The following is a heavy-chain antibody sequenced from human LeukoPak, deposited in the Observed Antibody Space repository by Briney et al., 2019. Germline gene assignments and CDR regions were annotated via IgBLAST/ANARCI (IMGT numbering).Heavy chain of an antibody. J-gene: IGHJ6*03. CDR2: INWNGGST. CDR1: GFTFDDYG. V-gene: IGHV3-20*04. D-gene: IGHD3-16*01. Sequence: GGSLRLSCAASGFTFDDYGMSWVRQAPGKGLEWVSGINWNGGSTGYADSVKGRFTISRDNAKNSLYLQMNSLRAEDTAVYYCARVGGVYYYYYMDVWGKGTTVTISS. CDR3: ARVGGVYYYYYMDV.